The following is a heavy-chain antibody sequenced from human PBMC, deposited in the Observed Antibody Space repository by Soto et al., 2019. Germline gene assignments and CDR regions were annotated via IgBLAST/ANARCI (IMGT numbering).Heavy chain of an antibody. CDR1: GFPFWHYG. D-gene: IGHD6-19*01. CDR3: ARDRDGGWFHMDV. V-gene: IGHV3-33*01. CDR2: IWSDGKKE. Sequence: QVQLVESGRGVVQPVRSLRLSCVGSGFPFWHYGMHWVRQAPGKGLEWVAVIWSDGKKESYADFVKGRFAISRDNFKDTLYLQMNRLRAEDTAVYYCARDRDGGWFHMDVWGQGTTVTVSS. J-gene: IGHJ6*02.